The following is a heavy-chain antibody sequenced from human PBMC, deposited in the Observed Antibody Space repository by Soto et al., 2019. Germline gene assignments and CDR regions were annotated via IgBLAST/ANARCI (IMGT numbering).Heavy chain of an antibody. CDR1: GFTFSSYW. CDR2: INSDGSST. Sequence: GGSLRLSCAASGFTFSSYWMHWVRQAPGKGLVWVSRINSDGSSTSYADSVKGRFTISRDNAKNTLYLQMNSLRAEDTAVYYCARVFPWLRLNYYYYYMDVWGKGTTVTVSS. J-gene: IGHJ6*03. V-gene: IGHV3-74*01. CDR3: ARVFPWLRLNYYYYYMDV. D-gene: IGHD5-12*01.